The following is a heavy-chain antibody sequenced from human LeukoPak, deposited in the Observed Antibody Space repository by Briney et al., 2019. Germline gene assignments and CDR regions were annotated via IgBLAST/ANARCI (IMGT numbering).Heavy chain of an antibody. J-gene: IGHJ4*02. Sequence: GGSLRLSCVASGFSFSGYGMSWVRQAPGKGLEWVSAISGSGGSTYYADSVKGRFTISRDNSKNTLYLQVNSLRAEDTAVYYCAKGETVTTTSFDYWGQETLVTVSS. CDR2: ISGSGGST. CDR3: AKGETVTTTSFDY. D-gene: IGHD4-17*01. CDR1: GFSFSGYG. V-gene: IGHV3-23*01.